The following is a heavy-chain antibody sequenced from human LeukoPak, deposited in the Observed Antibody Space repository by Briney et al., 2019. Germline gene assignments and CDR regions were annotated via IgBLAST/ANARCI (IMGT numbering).Heavy chain of an antibody. Sequence: GGSLRLSCAATEFTFSRYTMNWVRQAPGKGLEWISSIAGSSTYIYYSDSVRGRFTISRDNAKNSLYLQMSSLRAEDSAVYYCARANDYIDYWGQGVLVAVSS. J-gene: IGHJ4*02. CDR2: IAGSSTYI. CDR3: ARANDYIDY. CDR1: EFTFSRYT. V-gene: IGHV3-21*01.